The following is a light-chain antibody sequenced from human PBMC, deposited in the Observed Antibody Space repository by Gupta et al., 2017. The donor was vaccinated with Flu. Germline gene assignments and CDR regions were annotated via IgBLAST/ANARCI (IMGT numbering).Light chain of an antibody. Sequence: QSAPPQPRSVSGSPGQSVTISCTGTTNDVGSYNNRVSCYQQRPATPPKLILYEGTRRPAGPPGFFAANYAATTAFLTTCGHQGDDEAYYYCSSHASRITGVFGTGTTVTVL. J-gene: IGLJ1*01. CDR3: SSHASRITGV. CDR1: TNDVGSYNN. V-gene: IGLV2-11*01. CDR2: EGT.